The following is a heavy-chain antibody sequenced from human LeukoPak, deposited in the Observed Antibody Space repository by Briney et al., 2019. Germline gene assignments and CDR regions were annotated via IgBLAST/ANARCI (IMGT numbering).Heavy chain of an antibody. Sequence: PSETLSLTCTVSGGSISSSSYYWGWIRQPPGKGLEWIGSIYYSGSTYYNPSLQSRVTISMDKSKNHIFLNLTSVTAADTAVYYCARGEHSYGYGGSGYWGQGTLVTVSS. CDR1: GGSISSSSYY. CDR2: IYYSGST. D-gene: IGHD5-18*01. V-gene: IGHV4-39*07. CDR3: ARGEHSYGYGGSGY. J-gene: IGHJ4*02.